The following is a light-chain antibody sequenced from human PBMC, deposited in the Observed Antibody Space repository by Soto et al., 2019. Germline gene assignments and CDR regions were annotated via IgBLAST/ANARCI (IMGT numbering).Light chain of an antibody. CDR3: PQRHMWPIT. Sequence: IVLSQAPPTLSVSRGKRATLSCMASQNISSYLLWYQQKPGQTPRLLIYDVSNRATGIPARFSGSGYGTDHTLTIRSIEPEDSAVYYCPQRHMWPITFGPWPRLDLK. CDR1: QNISSY. V-gene: IGKV3-11*01. CDR2: DVS. J-gene: IGKJ5*01.